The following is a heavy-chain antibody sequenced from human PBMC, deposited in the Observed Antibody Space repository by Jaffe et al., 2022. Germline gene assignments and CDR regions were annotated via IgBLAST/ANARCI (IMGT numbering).Heavy chain of an antibody. CDR3: AKDISDQLLHRLDV. J-gene: IGHJ6*04. CDR2: ISWNSGSI. Sequence: EVQLVESGGGLVQPGRSLRLSCAASGFTFDDYAMHWVRQAPGKGLEWVSGISWNSGSIGYADSVKGRFTISRDNAKNSLYLQMNSLRAEDTALYYCAKDISDQLLHRLDVWGKGTTVTVSS. CDR1: GFTFDDYA. D-gene: IGHD2-2*01. V-gene: IGHV3-9*01.